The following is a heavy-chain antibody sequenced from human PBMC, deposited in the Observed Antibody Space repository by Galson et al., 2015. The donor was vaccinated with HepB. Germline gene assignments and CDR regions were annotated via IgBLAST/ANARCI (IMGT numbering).Heavy chain of an antibody. CDR1: GYRFTAYW. J-gene: IGHJ3*01. CDR3: ARRYFIMDCFVY. Sequence: QSGAEVKKPGESLKISCKASGYRFTAYWIAWVRQMPGKGLEWMGMIYPNDADKRYSPSFEGQVTMTVDWSTTTAYLQWSSLKASDTAIYFCARRYFIMDCFVYWCEGTMVTVSS. CDR2: IYPNDADK. V-gene: IGHV5-51*03. D-gene: IGHD3/OR15-3a*01.